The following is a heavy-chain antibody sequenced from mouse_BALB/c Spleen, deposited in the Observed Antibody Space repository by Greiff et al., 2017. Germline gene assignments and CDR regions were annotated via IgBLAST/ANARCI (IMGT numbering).Heavy chain of an antibody. Sequence: VQLQQPGAELVKPGASVKLSCKASGYTFTSYWMHWVKQRPGQGLEWIGEINPSNGRTNYNEKFKSKATLTVDKSSSTAYMQLSSLTSEDSAVYYCARRYRYDDAMDYWGQGTSVTVS. D-gene: IGHD2-14*01. J-gene: IGHJ4*01. CDR1: GYTFTSYW. CDR3: ARRYRYDDAMDY. V-gene: IGHV1S81*02. CDR2: INPSNGRT.